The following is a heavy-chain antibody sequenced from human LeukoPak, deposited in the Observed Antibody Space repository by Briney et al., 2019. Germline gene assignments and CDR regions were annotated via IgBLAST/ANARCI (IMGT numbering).Heavy chain of an antibody. V-gene: IGHV4-4*02. CDR2: IYHSGST. Sequence: PSGTLSLTCAVSGGPISSDIWWSWVRQPPGKGLEWIGEIYHSGSTNYNPSLKSRVTISVDKPKNQFSLKLSSMTAADTAVYYCARTYCSGGSCHFDYWGQGTLVTVSS. CDR1: GGPISSDIW. J-gene: IGHJ4*02. CDR3: ARTYCSGGSCHFDY. D-gene: IGHD2-15*01.